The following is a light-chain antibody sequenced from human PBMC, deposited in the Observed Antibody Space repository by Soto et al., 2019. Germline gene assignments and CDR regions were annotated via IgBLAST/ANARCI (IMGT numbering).Light chain of an antibody. Sequence: EIVMTQSPATRSVSPGERVSLSCRASQSVGNNLAWYRQIPGQAPRLLIYGASARVTGVPVRFSASGSGTEFTLTISSLQSEDFAVYYCQQYNDWPRYTFGQGTKLEIK. CDR1: QSVGNN. CDR3: QQYNDWPRYT. CDR2: GAS. V-gene: IGKV3-15*01. J-gene: IGKJ2*01.